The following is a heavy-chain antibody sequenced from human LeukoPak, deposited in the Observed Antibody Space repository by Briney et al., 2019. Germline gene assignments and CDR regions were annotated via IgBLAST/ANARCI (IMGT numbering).Heavy chain of an antibody. J-gene: IGHJ4*02. CDR3: ARGEIAVAGTPPPADY. CDR2: INPNSGGT. V-gene: IGHV1-2*06. D-gene: IGHD6-19*01. CDR1: GYTFTGYY. Sequence: ASVKVSCKASGYTFTGYYMHWVRQAPGQGLEWMGRINPNSGGTNYAQKFQGRATMTRDTSISTAYMELSRLRSDDTAVYYCARGEIAVAGTPPPADYWGQGTLVTVSS.